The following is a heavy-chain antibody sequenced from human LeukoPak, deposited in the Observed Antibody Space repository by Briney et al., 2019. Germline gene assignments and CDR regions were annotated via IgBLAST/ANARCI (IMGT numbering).Heavy chain of an antibody. Sequence: GESLKISCASSGFTFSSYAMSWVRQAPRKGLEWVSAISAGGVRTYYADSVKGRFTISRDNSKNTLYLQMNSLRAEDTAVYYCAKGAGTDRTWGQGTLVTVSS. CDR1: GFTFSSYA. CDR3: AKGAGTDRT. J-gene: IGHJ5*02. CDR2: ISAGGVRT. V-gene: IGHV3-23*01.